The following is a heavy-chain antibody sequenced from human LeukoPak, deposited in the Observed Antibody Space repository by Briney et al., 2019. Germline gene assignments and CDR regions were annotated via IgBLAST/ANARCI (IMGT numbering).Heavy chain of an antibody. V-gene: IGHV4-34*01. Sequence: KPSETLSLTCAVYGGSFSGYYWSWIRQPPGEGLEWIGSIYHSGSTYYNPSLKSRVTISVDTSKNQFSLKLSSVTAADTAVYYCARHHCSSTSCHDAFDIWGQGTMVTVSS. D-gene: IGHD2-2*01. CDR3: ARHHCSSTSCHDAFDI. J-gene: IGHJ3*02. CDR1: GGSFSGYY. CDR2: IYHSGST.